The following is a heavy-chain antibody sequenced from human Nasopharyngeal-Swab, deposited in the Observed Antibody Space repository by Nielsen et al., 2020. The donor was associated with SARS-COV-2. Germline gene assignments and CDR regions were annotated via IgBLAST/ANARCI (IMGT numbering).Heavy chain of an antibody. V-gene: IGHV5-51*01. CDR1: GYSFTSYW. D-gene: IGHD3-10*01. J-gene: IGHJ4*02. Sequence: KVSCKGSGYSFTSYWIGWVRQLPGKGLVWMGIIYPGDSDTRYSPSFQGQVTISADKSISTAYLQWSSLKASDTAMYYCARNVNRAYYGSGTAGSYFDYWGQGTLVTVSS. CDR3: ARNVNRAYYGSGTAGSYFDY. CDR2: IYPGDSDT.